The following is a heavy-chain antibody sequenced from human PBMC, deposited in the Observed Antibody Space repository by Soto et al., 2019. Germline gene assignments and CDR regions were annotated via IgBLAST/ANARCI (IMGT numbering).Heavy chain of an antibody. CDR1: GGSISGYY. J-gene: IGHJ4*02. D-gene: IGHD1-26*01. V-gene: IGHV4-59*08. Sequence: QVQLQESGPGLVKASETLSLTCTVSGGSISGYYWSWIRQPPGKGLEWIGYIYYSGSTNYNPSLKSRVTISIDTSMNQFSLRLSSVTAEDTAVYYCARRYLARCEVLSKFDYWGQGTLVTVSS. CDR2: IYYSGST. CDR3: ARRYLARCEVLSKFDY.